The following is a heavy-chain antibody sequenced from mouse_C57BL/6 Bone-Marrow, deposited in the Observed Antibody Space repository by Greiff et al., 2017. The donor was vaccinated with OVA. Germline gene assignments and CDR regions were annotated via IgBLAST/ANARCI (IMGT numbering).Heavy chain of an antibody. D-gene: IGHD2-4*01. J-gene: IGHJ3*01. V-gene: IGHV1-61*01. CDR3: ERCFYDYGFAY. Sequence: QVQLQQPGAELVRPGSSVKLSCKASGYTFTSYWMDWVKQRPGQSLEWIGNIYPSDSETHYNQKFKDKATFTVDKSASTAYMQLSSLTSEDSAVYYCERCFYDYGFAYWGQGTLVTVSA. CDR2: IYPSDSET. CDR1: GYTFTSYW.